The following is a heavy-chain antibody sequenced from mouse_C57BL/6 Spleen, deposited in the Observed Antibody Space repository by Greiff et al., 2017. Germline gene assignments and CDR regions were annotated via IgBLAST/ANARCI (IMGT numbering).Heavy chain of an antibody. Sequence: EVQLQQSGPELVKPGASVKMSCKASGYTFTDYNMHWVKQSHGKSLEWIGYINPNNGGTRYNQKFKGKATLTVNKYSSTAYMELRSLTSEDSEVYYCANSNGEASWFAYWGQGTLVTVSA. V-gene: IGHV1-22*01. CDR3: ANSNGEASWFAY. CDR2: INPNNGGT. J-gene: IGHJ3*01. D-gene: IGHD2-5*01. CDR1: GYTFTDYN.